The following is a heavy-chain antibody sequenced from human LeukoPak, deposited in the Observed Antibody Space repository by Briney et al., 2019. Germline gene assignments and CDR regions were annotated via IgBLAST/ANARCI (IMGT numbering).Heavy chain of an antibody. D-gene: IGHD1-26*01. V-gene: IGHV4-39*01. J-gene: IGHJ3*02. CDR3: ARHLSVVGATDDAFDI. CDR1: GGSISSSSYY. CDR2: IYYSGST. Sequence: SETLSLTCTVSGGSISSSSYYWGWIRQPRGKGLEWIGSIYYSGSTYYNPSLKSRVTISVDTSKNQFSLKLSSVTAADTAVYYCARHLSVVGATDDAFDIWGQGVMVTVSS.